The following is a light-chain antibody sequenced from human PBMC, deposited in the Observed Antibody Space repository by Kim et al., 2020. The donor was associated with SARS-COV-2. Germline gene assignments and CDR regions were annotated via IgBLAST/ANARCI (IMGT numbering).Light chain of an antibody. J-gene: IGLJ2*01. Sequence: GHSITISCTGTSSDVGGYHYVSCYQQHPGKAPKLMIYDVSKRPSGISNCFSGSKSGNTAALTISGLQAEDEADYYCSSYTSRSTVVFGGGTKLTVL. CDR3: SSYTSRSTVV. CDR2: DVS. V-gene: IGLV2-14*04. CDR1: SSDVGGYHY.